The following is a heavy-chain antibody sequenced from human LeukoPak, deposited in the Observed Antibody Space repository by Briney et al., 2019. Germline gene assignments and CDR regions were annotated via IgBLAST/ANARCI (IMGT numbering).Heavy chain of an antibody. CDR2: ISGSAGTT. Sequence: GGSLRLSCAASGFTFATYAMSWVRQAPGKGLECVSSISGSAGTTSYADSVKGRFTISRDNSKNTLYLQMNSLRAEDTAVYYCARAGRGLSGMDVWGQGTTVTVSS. V-gene: IGHV3-23*01. D-gene: IGHD2-15*01. CDR1: GFTFATYA. CDR3: ARAGRGLSGMDV. J-gene: IGHJ6*02.